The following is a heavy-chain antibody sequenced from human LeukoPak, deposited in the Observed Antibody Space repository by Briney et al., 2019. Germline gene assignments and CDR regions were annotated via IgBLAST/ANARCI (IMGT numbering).Heavy chain of an antibody. Sequence: SSETLSLTCTVSGGSISNSNYYWGWIRQSPGKGLEWIGSIYYSGNTYYNPSLKGRVTISVDTSENQFSQILSSVTAADTAVYYCARTILPRWWFDPWGQGTLVTVSS. D-gene: IGHD2-21*01. CDR1: GGSISNSNYY. J-gene: IGHJ5*02. V-gene: IGHV4-39*01. CDR3: ARTILPRWWFDP. CDR2: IYYSGNT.